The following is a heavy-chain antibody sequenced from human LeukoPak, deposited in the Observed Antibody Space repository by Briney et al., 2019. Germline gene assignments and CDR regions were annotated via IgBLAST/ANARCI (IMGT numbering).Heavy chain of an antibody. J-gene: IGHJ3*02. CDR3: ARGRSGSGNYYHAAFDI. D-gene: IGHD3-10*01. CDR2: INQDGSQI. CDR1: GFTYSRYW. Sequence: GGSLRLSCAVSGFTYSRYWMSWVRQAPGKGLEWVANINQDGSQIYFVDSMKGRFTISRDNGKNSLYLQMNSLRAEDTAVYHCARGRSGSGNYYHAAFDIWGQGTMVTVSS. V-gene: IGHV3-7*01.